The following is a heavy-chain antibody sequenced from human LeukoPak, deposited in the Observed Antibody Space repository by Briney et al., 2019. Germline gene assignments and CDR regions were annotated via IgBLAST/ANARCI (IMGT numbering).Heavy chain of an antibody. CDR3: AKDLDSSGYYYGHHDAFDI. V-gene: IGHV3-23*01. CDR1: GFTFSSYA. J-gene: IGHJ3*02. CDR2: ISGSGGST. Sequence: GGSLRLSCAASGFTFSSYAMSWVRQAPGKGLEWVSAISGSGGSTYYADSVKGRFTISRDNSKNTLYLQMNSLRAEDTAVYYCAKDLDSSGYYYGHHDAFDIWGQGTMVTVSS. D-gene: IGHD3-22*01.